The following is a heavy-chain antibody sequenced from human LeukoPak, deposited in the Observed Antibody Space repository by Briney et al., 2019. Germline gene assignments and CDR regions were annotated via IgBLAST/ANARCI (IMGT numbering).Heavy chain of an antibody. CDR3: ARGPQGGVTYFDY. Sequence: PSQTLSLTCAVSGGSISSGGYSWGWIRQPPGKGLEWIGYIYHSGSTYYNPSLKSRVTISVDRSNNQFSLNLSSVTAADTAVYSCARGPQGGVTYFDYWGQGTLVTVSS. J-gene: IGHJ4*02. V-gene: IGHV4-30-2*01. CDR1: GGSISSGGYS. D-gene: IGHD2-21*02. CDR2: IYHSGST.